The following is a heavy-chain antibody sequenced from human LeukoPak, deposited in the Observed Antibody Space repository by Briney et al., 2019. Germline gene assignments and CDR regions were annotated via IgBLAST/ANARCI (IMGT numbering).Heavy chain of an antibody. J-gene: IGHJ6*02. CDR1: GDSVSSNSAA. D-gene: IGHD6-6*01. V-gene: IGHV6-1*01. CDR2: TYYRSKWYN. CDR3: ARTYSSSSFYYYYGMDV. Sequence: SQTHSLSCAISGDSVSSNSAAWNWIRQSPSRGLEWLGRTYYRSKWYNDYAVSVKSRITINPDTSKNQFSLQLNSVTPEDTAVYYCARTYSSSSFYYYYGMDVWGQGTTVTVSS.